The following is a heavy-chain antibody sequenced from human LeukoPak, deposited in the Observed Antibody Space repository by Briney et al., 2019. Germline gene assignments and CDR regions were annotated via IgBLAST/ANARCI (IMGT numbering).Heavy chain of an antibody. CDR1: GGSISSGDYY. CDR3: AREGSGSYHNWFDP. V-gene: IGHV4-30-4*08. J-gene: IGHJ5*02. CDR2: IYYSGST. Sequence: TSQTLSLTCTVSGGSISSGDYYWSWIRQPPGKGLDWIGCIYYSGSTYYNPSLKRRVTISVDTSKNQFSLKLSSVTAADTAVYYCAREGSGSYHNWFDPWGQGTLVTVSS. D-gene: IGHD1-26*01.